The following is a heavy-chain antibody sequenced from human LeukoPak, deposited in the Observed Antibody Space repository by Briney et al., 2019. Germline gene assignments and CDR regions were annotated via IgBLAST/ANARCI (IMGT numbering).Heavy chain of an antibody. CDR1: GFTFSDYS. J-gene: IGHJ4*02. CDR3: ARSWNDEFDF. V-gene: IGHV3-74*01. CDR2: INSDGSST. D-gene: IGHD1-1*01. Sequence: GGSLRLSCAASGFTFSDYSMNWVRQAPGKGLVWVSRINSDGSSTSYADSVKGRFTISRDNAKNTLYLQMNSLRAEDTAVYYCARSWNDEFDFWGQGTLVTVSS.